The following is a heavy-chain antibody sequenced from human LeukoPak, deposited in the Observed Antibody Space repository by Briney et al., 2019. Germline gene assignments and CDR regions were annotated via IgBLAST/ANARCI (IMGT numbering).Heavy chain of an antibody. V-gene: IGHV1-2*02. D-gene: IGHD5-18*01. J-gene: IGHJ3*02. CDR3: AIRRGYSYGFYAFDI. CDR2: INPNSGGT. CDR1: GYTFTGYY. Sequence: ASVKVSCKASGYTFTGYYMHWVRQAPGQGREWMGWINPNSGGTNYAQKFQGRVTMTRDTSISTAYMELSRLRSDDTAVYYCAIRRGYSYGFYAFDIWGQGTMVTVSS.